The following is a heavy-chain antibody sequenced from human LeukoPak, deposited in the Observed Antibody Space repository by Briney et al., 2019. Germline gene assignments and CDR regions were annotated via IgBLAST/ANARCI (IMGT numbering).Heavy chain of an antibody. V-gene: IGHV1-69*01. J-gene: IGHJ4*02. D-gene: IGHD5-18*01. CDR2: IIPIFGTA. CDR3: ASNAGYSYGYGNDY. Sequence: GSSVTVSCTASGGTFTTYAISWVRRAPGQGLEWMGGIIPIFGTANCAQKFQGRVTITADESTSTVYMELSRLRSEDTAVYYCASNAGYSYGYGNDYWGQGTLVTVSS. CDR1: GGTFTTYA.